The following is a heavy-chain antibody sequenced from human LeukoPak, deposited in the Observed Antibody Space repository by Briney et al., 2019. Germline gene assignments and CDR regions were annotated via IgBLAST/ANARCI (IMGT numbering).Heavy chain of an antibody. J-gene: IGHJ4*02. CDR2: ISGSGTST. CDR3: AKGRYSSSWYVFDY. V-gene: IGHV3-23*01. D-gene: IGHD6-13*01. CDR1: GFTFSSYA. Sequence: GGSLRLSCAASGFTFSSYAMSWVRQAPGKGLQWVSSISGSGTSTYYADSVKGRFTISRDNSKNTLFLQMNSLRADDTAVYYCAKGRYSSSWYVFDYWGQGSLVTVSS.